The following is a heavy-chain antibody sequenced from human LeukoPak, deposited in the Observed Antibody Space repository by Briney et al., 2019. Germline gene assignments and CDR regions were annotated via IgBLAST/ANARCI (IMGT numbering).Heavy chain of an antibody. CDR3: ARDLFTYCSGGSCPLDDAFDI. J-gene: IGHJ3*02. CDR2: IYTSGST. V-gene: IGHV4-4*07. D-gene: IGHD2-15*01. Sequence: PSETLSLTCTVSGGSISSYYWSWIRQAAGKGLEWVGRIYTSGSTYYNPSLKSRVTISVDTSKNQFSLKLSSVTAADTAVYYCARDLFTYCSGGSCPLDDAFDIWGQGTMVTVSS. CDR1: GGSISSYY.